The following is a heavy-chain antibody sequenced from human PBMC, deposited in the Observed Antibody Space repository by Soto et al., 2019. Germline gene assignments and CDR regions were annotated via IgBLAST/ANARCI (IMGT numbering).Heavy chain of an antibody. V-gene: IGHV1-2*02. D-gene: IGHD1-7*01. J-gene: IGHJ4*02. CDR1: GYTFTGYY. Sequence: QVQLVQSGAEVKESGASVKVSCKASGYTFTGYYIHWVRQAPGQGLEWVGEISRKSAGTRYAQKFQGRVTMTKDTSITTVYMELSNLSPDDTAVYYCGRGRSGELVVFYWGQGTLVTVHS. CDR2: ISRKSAGT. CDR3: GRGRSGELVVFY.